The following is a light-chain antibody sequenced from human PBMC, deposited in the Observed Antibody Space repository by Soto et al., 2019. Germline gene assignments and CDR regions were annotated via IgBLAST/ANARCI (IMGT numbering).Light chain of an antibody. CDR2: TNN. CDR1: SSNIGSNS. J-gene: IGLJ1*01. V-gene: IGLV1-47*02. Sequence: QSVLTRPPSASGTPGQRVTISCSGSSSNIGSNSVYWYQQLPGTAPKLLIYTNNQRPSGVPDRFSGSKSGTSASLAISGLRSEDEADYYCAAWDDSLSGYVFGTGTKVTVL. CDR3: AAWDDSLSGYV.